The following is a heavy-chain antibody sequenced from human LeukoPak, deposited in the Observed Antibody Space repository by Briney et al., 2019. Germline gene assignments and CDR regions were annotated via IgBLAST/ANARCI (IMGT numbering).Heavy chain of an antibody. CDR1: GDSFSGHY. Sequence: SETLSLTCAVYGDSFSGHYWSWIRQPPGKGLEWIGEITDGGRTSYSPSLKSRATISVVPSQRQFSLELGSVTAADTAIYYRVRRSRVAMPNALDLISDFWGQGTLVTVSS. CDR2: ITDGGRT. V-gene: IGHV4-34*01. D-gene: IGHD6-13*01. CDR3: VRRSRVAMPNALDLISDF. J-gene: IGHJ4*02.